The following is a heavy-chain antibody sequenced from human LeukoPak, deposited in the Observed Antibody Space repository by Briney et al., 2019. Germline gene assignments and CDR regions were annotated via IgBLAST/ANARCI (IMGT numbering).Heavy chain of an antibody. CDR1: GFTFSSYE. CDR3: ARWGVGDY. Sequence: GGSLRLSCAASGFTFSSYEMNWVRQAPGKGLEWVSYISSSGTIYYADSVKGRFTISRDDAKNSLYLQMNSLRAEDTAVYYCARWGVGDYWGQGTLITVSS. J-gene: IGHJ4*02. CDR2: ISSSGTI. D-gene: IGHD1-26*01. V-gene: IGHV3-48*03.